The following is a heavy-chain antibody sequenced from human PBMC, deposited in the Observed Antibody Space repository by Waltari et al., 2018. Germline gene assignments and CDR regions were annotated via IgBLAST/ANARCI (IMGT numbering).Heavy chain of an antibody. J-gene: IGHJ3*01. Sequence: EAQLMESDGGLVEPGGSLRLSCAASGFTFSDYYIHWVRQAPGQGLEWVGLIRNKTDGETTAYASAVKDRVTISRDDSKAITYLQMNNLKTEDTAVYFCAREHDAFDFWGQGLWVTVSS. CDR1: GFTFSDYY. V-gene: IGHV3-49*04. CDR3: AREHDAFDF. CDR2: IRNKTDGETT.